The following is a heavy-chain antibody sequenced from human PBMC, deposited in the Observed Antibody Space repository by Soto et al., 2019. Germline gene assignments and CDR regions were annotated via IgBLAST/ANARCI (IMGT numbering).Heavy chain of an antibody. CDR2: ISGGGCGT. Sequence: EVQLLESGGGLVQPGGSLRLSGPASGVTCNTYYMTWVHQAPGKGLEWVSAISGGGCGTYYADSVKGRFTIARDKSKNTMFLQMNSLRGQDTAVYYWANASTRKFRATIATDIWVQGTTITVS. J-gene: IGHJ6*02. CDR1: GVTCNTYY. D-gene: IGHD2-15*01. CDR3: ANASTRKFRATIATDI. V-gene: IGHV3-23*01.